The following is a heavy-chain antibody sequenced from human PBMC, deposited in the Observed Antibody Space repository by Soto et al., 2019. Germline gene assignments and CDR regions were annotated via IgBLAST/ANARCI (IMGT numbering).Heavy chain of an antibody. J-gene: IGHJ1*01. CDR3: ARGQGWYYYDSSGYSYFQH. V-gene: IGHV1-69*13. D-gene: IGHD3-22*01. CDR1: GGTFSSYA. Sequence: SVKVTCKASGGTFSSYAISWVRQAPGQGLEWMGGIIPIFGTANYAQKFQGRVTITADESTSTAYMELSSLRSEDTAVYYCARGQGWYYYDSSGYSYFQHWGQGTLVTVSS. CDR2: IIPIFGTA.